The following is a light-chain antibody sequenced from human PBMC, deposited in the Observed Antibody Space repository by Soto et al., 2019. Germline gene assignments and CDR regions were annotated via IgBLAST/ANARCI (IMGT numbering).Light chain of an antibody. Sequence: QSVLTQPPSVSGTPGQRVTISCSGSSSNIGSNYVYWYQQLPGAAPKLLIYETYRRPSGVPDRFSGSKPGASASLAISGLRSDDEANYHCAAWDATLSEILFGGGTKLTVL. CDR3: AAWDATLSEIL. V-gene: IGLV1-47*01. CDR2: ETY. CDR1: SSNIGSNY. J-gene: IGLJ2*01.